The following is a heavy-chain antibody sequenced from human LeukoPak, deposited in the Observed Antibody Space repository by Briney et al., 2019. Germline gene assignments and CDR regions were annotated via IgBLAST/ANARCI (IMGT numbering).Heavy chain of an antibody. V-gene: IGHV4-59*11. Sequence: SETLSLTCTVSGGPISPHFWGWIRQSPGKELEWIGNIYYSGSTNYNPSLKNRVTISVDTSKSRFSVKLNSVTAADTAIYYCARISGPGDYGDFDYWGQGTLVTVSS. CDR1: GGPISPHF. D-gene: IGHD4-17*01. J-gene: IGHJ4*02. CDR2: IYYSGST. CDR3: ARISGPGDYGDFDY.